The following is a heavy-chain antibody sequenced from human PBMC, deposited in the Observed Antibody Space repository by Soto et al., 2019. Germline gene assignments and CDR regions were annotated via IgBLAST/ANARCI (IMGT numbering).Heavy chain of an antibody. V-gene: IGHV5-51*01. CDR1: GYSLTSYW. CDR3: ARFELGYCSGGSCYLDVGMDV. CDR2: IYPGDSDT. J-gene: IGHJ6*02. D-gene: IGHD2-15*01. Sequence: ESLKISCKGSGYSLTSYWIAWVRQMPGKSLEWMGIIYPGDSDTRYSPSFQGQVTISADKSISTAYLQWSSLKASDTAMYYCARFELGYCSGGSCYLDVGMDVWGQETTVTVSS.